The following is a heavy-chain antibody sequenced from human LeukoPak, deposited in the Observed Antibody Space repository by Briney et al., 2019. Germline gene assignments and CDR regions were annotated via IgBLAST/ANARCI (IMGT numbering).Heavy chain of an antibody. Sequence: PSETLSLTCTVSGGSISSSCCSWGWIRQPPGKGLEWIGSAHYSGSTYHNPSLKSRVTISVDTSKNQFSLKLSSVTAADTAVYYCARLTGTYYYYYMDVWGKGTTVTVSS. D-gene: IGHD1-7*01. CDR2: AHYSGST. CDR3: ARLTGTYYYYYMDV. J-gene: IGHJ6*03. V-gene: IGHV4-39*07. CDR1: GGSISSSCCS.